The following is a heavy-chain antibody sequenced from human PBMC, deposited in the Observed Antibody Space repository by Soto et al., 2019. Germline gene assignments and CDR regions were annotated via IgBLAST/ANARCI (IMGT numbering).Heavy chain of an antibody. J-gene: IGHJ3*02. D-gene: IGHD6-19*01. V-gene: IGHV3-30*18. Sequence: PGGSLRLSCAASGFTFSSYGMHWVRRAPGKGLEWVAVISYDGSNKYYADSVKGRFTISRDNSKNTLYLQMNSLRAEDTAVYYCAKDPRAVAGTGAFDIWGQVTMVTVSS. CDR2: ISYDGSNK. CDR3: AKDPRAVAGTGAFDI. CDR1: GFTFSSYG.